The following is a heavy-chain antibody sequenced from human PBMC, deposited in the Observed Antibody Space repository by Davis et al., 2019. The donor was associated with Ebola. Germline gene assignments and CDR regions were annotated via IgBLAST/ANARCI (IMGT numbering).Heavy chain of an antibody. CDR2: IYYSGST. V-gene: IGHV4-39*01. CDR3: ARQYSSSWPFDY. J-gene: IGHJ4*02. CDR1: GGSISSSSYY. D-gene: IGHD6-13*01. Sequence: MPSETLSLTCTVSGGSISSSSYYWGWIRQPPGKGLEWIGSIYYSGSTYYNPSLKSRVTISVDTSKNQFSLKLSSVTAADTAVYYCARQYSSSWPFDYWGQGTLVTVSS.